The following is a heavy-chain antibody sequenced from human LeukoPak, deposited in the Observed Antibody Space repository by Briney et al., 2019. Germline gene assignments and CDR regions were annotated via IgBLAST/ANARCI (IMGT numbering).Heavy chain of an antibody. J-gene: IGHJ6*03. CDR1: GYTFTSYG. D-gene: IGHD6-13*01. CDR2: ISAYNGNT. CDR3: ARQQQQLVRYYYYYYMDV. Sequence: ASVKVSCKASGYTFTSYGISWVRQAPGQGLEWMGWISAYNGNTNYAQKLQGRVTMTTATSTSTAYMELRRLRSDDTAVYYCARQQQQLVRYYYYYYMDVWGKGTTVTVSS. V-gene: IGHV1-18*01.